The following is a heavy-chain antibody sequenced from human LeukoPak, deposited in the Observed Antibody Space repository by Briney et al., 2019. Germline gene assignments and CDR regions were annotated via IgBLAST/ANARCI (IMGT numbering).Heavy chain of an antibody. J-gene: IGHJ4*02. CDR2: ISSSGGST. CDR1: GFTFSNYA. CDR3: AKEAGNGWSYFDY. Sequence: GGSLRLSCAASGFTFSNYAMSWARQAPGKGLEWVSGISSSGGSTYYADSVKGRFTISRDNSKNTLYLQVNSLRAEDTAVYYCAKEAGNGWSYFDYWGQGTLVTVSS. V-gene: IGHV3-23*01. D-gene: IGHD6-19*01.